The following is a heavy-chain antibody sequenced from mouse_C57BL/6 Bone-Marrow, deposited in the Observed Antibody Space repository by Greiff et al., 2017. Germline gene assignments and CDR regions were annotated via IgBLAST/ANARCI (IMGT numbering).Heavy chain of an antibody. Sequence: QVQLQQPGAELVRPGTSVKLSCKASGYTFTSYWMHWVKQRPGQGLEWIGVIDPSDSYTNYNQKFKGKATLTVDTSSSTAYMQLSRLTYEDSAVDYCARTSNDAMDDWGQGTTVTVSS. CDR1: GYTFTSYW. CDR3: ARTSNDAMDD. V-gene: IGHV1-59*01. CDR2: IDPSDSYT. J-gene: IGHJ4*01. D-gene: IGHD2-5*01.